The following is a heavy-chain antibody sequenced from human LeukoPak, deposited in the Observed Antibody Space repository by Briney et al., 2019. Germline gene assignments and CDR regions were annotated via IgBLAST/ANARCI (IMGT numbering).Heavy chain of an antibody. CDR3: ASHYCSGGSCHKKYYYYMDV. V-gene: IGHV1-69*13. J-gene: IGHJ6*03. D-gene: IGHD2-15*01. CDR2: IIPIFGTA. CDR1: GGTFSSYA. Sequence: SAKVSCKASGGTFSSYAISWVRQAPGQGLEWMGGIIPIFGTANYAQKFQGRVTITADESTSTAYMELSSLRSEDTAVYYCASHYCSGGSCHKKYYYYMDVWGKGTTVTISS.